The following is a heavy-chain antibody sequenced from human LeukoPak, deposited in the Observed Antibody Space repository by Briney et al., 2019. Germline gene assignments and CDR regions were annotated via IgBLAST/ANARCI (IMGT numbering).Heavy chain of an antibody. Sequence: SETLSLTCAVYGGSFSGYYWSWIRQPPGKGLEWIGEINHSGSTNYNPSHKSRVTISVDTSKNQFSLKLSSVTAADTAVYYCARGSGYSDYWGQGTLVTVSS. CDR2: INHSGST. CDR3: ARGSGYSDY. D-gene: IGHD3-3*01. CDR1: GGSFSGYY. V-gene: IGHV4-34*01. J-gene: IGHJ4*02.